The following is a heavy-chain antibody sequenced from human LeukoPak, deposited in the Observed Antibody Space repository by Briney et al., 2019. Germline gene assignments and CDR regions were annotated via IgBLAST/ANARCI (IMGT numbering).Heavy chain of an antibody. D-gene: IGHD3-9*01. V-gene: IGHV4-39*01. CDR2: IYYSGIT. J-gene: IGHJ4*02. Sequence: KSSETLSLTCTVSGGPISSSGYYWGWIRQSPGEGLEWIGNIYYSGITYYNPSLKSRVTISVDTSKNQFSLKLSSVTAADTAMYYCARQDYDIPDYWGQGTLVTVSS. CDR3: ARQDYDIPDY. CDR1: GGPISSSGYY.